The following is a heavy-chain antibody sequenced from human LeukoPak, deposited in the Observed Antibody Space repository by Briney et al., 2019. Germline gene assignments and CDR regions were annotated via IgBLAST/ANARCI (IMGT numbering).Heavy chain of an antibody. CDR1: GYTFTSYG. V-gene: IGHV1-18*01. J-gene: IGHJ4*02. Sequence: ASVKVSCKASGYTFTSYGISWVRQAPGQGLEWMGWISAYNGNTNYAQKLQGRVTMTTDTSTSTAYMELGSLRSDDTAVYYCARVVGYGSGSYYSDLGYWGQGTLVTVSS. CDR2: ISAYNGNT. D-gene: IGHD3-10*01. CDR3: ARVVGYGSGSYYSDLGY.